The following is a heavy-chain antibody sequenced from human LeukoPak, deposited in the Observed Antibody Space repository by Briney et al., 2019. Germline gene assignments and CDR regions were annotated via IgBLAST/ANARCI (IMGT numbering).Heavy chain of an antibody. Sequence: PGGSLRLSCAASGFTFSSYSMNWVRQAPGKGLEWVSSISSSSSYIYYADSVKGRFTISRDNAKNSLYLQMNSLRAEDTAVYYCAREARVNDAFDTWGQGTMVTVSS. CDR2: ISSSSSYI. D-gene: IGHD4-23*01. CDR1: GFTFSSYS. V-gene: IGHV3-21*01. CDR3: AREARVNDAFDT. J-gene: IGHJ3*02.